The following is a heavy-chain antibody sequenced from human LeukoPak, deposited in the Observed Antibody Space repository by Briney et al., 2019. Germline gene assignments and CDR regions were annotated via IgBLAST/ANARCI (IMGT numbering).Heavy chain of an antibody. D-gene: IGHD2-15*01. CDR3: AREHLGYCSGGSCYSLGGIDY. CDR1: GYTFTSYG. J-gene: IGHJ4*02. Sequence: ASVKVSCKASGYTFTSYGISWVRQAPGQGLEWMGWISAYNGNTNYAQKLQGRVTMTTDTSTSTAYMELSSLRSEDMAVYYCAREHLGYCSGGSCYSLGGIDYWGQGTLVTVSS. CDR2: ISAYNGNT. V-gene: IGHV1-18*03.